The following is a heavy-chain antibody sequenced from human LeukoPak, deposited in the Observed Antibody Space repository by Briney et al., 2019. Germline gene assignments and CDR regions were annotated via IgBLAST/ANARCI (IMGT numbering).Heavy chain of an antibody. CDR3: TRRVPDNMAPPFDY. V-gene: IGHV3-73*01. CDR2: IRSKANSYAT. J-gene: IGHJ4*02. Sequence: GGSLKLSCAASGFTFSGSAMHWVRQASGKGLEWVGRIRSKANSYATAYAASVKGRFTISRDDSKNTAYLQMNSLKTEDTAVYYCTRRVPDNMAPPFDYWGQGTPVTVSS. CDR1: GFTFSGSA. D-gene: IGHD1-14*01.